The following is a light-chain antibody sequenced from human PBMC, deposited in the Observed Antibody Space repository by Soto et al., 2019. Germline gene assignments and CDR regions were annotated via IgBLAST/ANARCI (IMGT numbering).Light chain of an antibody. Sequence: QSALTQPASVSGSPGQSITISCTGTSSDVGGYNFVSWYQHQPGKAPKLIIYEVSNRHSGVSNRFSDFKSGNTASLTISGLQDEDEADYYCSSYTNSSTLVGFGGGTKLTVL. CDR2: EVS. V-gene: IGLV2-14*01. CDR3: SSYTNSSTLVG. J-gene: IGLJ2*01. CDR1: SSDVGGYNF.